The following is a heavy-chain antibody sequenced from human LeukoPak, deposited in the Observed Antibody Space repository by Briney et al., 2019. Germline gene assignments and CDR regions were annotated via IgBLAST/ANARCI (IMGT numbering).Heavy chain of an antibody. D-gene: IGHD6-19*01. Sequence: GGSLRLSCVASGFAFSTYTMSWVRQAPGKGLEWVSSISSGRNYIYYADSVKGRFTISRDNAKNSLYLQMNSLRAEDTAVYFCARGSNSGHPDCWGQGTLVTVSS. CDR2: ISSGRNYI. J-gene: IGHJ4*02. CDR1: GFAFSTYT. CDR3: ARGSNSGHPDC. V-gene: IGHV3-21*01.